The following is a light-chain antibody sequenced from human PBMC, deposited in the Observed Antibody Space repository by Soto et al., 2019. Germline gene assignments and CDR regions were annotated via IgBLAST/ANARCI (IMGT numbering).Light chain of an antibody. CDR1: SGHRSYA. CDR3: QTWGTGML. CDR2: LNSDGSH. Sequence: QSVLTQSPSASASLGASVKLTCTLSSGHRSYAIAWHQQQPEKGPRYLMKLNSDGSHSKGDGIPDRFSGSSSGAERYLTISSLQSEDEADYYCQTWGTGMLFGGGTKLTVL. J-gene: IGLJ2*01. V-gene: IGLV4-69*01.